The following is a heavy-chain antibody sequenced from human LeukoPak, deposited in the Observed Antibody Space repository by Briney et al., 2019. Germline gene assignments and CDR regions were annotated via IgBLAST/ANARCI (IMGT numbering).Heavy chain of an antibody. V-gene: IGHV3-21*01. CDR1: GFAFRSYS. CDR2: ISTSSSHI. J-gene: IGHJ6*02. CDR3: VRSYYGMDV. Sequence: GSLRLSCAASGFAFRSYSMNWVRQGPGMGLEWVSSISTSSSHIYYADSVEGRFTISRDNAKNSLYLQMNSLRAEDTAVYYCVRSYYGMDVWGQGTTVSVSS.